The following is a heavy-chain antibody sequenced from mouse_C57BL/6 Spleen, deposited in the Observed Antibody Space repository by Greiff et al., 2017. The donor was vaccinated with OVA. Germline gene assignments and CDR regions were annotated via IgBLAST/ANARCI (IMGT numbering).Heavy chain of an antibody. CDR2: ISSGSSTI. CDR1: GFTFSDYG. Sequence: EVKLMESGGGLVKPGGSLKLSCAASGFTFSDYGMHWVRQAPEKGLEWVAYISSGSSTIYYADTVKGRFTISRDNAKNTLFLQMTSLRSEDTAMYYCARGDYEGLFDYWGQGTTLTVSS. D-gene: IGHD2-4*01. V-gene: IGHV5-17*01. CDR3: ARGDYEGLFDY. J-gene: IGHJ2*01.